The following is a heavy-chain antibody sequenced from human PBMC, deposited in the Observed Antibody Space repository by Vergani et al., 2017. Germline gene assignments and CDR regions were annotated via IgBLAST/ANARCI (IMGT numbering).Heavy chain of an antibody. CDR1: GFTFSHFG. CDR3: AKYVRDSTDGIPDS. J-gene: IGHJ4*02. CDR2: IGKDGINT. V-gene: IGHV3-30*02. Sequence: QVQLVESAGGVVQPVGSLRLSCAASGFTFSHFGMHWIRQAPGQGLEWLAYIGKDGINTRYRDAVKGRLTVSRVNSEDILYLQMDSLRSEDTALYYCAKYVRDSTDGIPDSWGPGTLVIVSS. D-gene: IGHD2-21*02.